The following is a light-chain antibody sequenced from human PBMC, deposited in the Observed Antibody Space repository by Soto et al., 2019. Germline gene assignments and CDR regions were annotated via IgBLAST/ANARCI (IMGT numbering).Light chain of an antibody. CDR1: SSDIGAYNR. V-gene: IGLV2-18*02. CDR2: EVR. J-gene: IGLJ2*01. CDR3: SSYTSSNTLI. Sequence: QSVLTQPPSVSGSPGQSVTISCTGTSSDIGAYNRVSWYQQPPGTAPKLMIYEVRDRTSGVPDRFSGSKSGNTASLTISGLQVEDGADYYCSSYTSSNTLIFGGGTKVTVL.